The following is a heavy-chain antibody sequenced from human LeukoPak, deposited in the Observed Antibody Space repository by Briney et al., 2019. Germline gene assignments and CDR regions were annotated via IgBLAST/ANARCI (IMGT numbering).Heavy chain of an antibody. V-gene: IGHV1-18*01. CDR1: GYTFPNYG. Sequence: ASVKVSCRASGYTFPNYGFSWVRQAPGQGLEWMGWISAFNGNRNYAQKFQGRVTLTTDTSTSAAYMELRSLRSDDTAVYYCATVYYDILTGSPYYFDYWGQGTLVTVSS. CDR2: ISAFNGNR. D-gene: IGHD3-9*01. CDR3: ATVYYDILTGSPYYFDY. J-gene: IGHJ4*02.